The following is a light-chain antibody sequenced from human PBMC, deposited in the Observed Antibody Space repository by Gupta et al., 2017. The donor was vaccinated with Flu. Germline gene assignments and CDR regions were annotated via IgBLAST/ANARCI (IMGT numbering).Light chain of an antibody. Sequence: VTPGQPAAISCKASLSRLYSDGKTYLYCYLQKAGQPPQVLLQEGSNRFSDVLDTFSGSRSATDFTLKIIRGVAPDVVVSYCRQRIQRPLTFGGGTKVEIK. CDR1: LSRLYSDGKTY. CDR3: RQRIQRPLT. J-gene: IGKJ4*01. CDR2: EGS. V-gene: IGKV2D-29*01.